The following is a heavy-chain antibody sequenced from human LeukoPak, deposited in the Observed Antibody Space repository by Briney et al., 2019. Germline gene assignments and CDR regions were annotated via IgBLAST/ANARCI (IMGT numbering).Heavy chain of an antibody. CDR2: ISYDGSNK. Sequence: GGSLRLSCAASGFTFSSYAMHWVRQAPGKGLEWVAVISYDGSNKYYADSVKGRFTISRDNSKNTLYLQTNSLRAEDTAVYYCARTIAEYYFDYWGQGTLVTVSS. V-gene: IGHV3-30-3*01. CDR3: ARTIAEYYFDY. CDR1: GFTFSSYA. D-gene: IGHD6-13*01. J-gene: IGHJ4*02.